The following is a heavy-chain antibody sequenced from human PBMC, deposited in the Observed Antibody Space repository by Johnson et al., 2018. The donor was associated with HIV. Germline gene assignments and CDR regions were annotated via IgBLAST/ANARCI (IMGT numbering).Heavy chain of an antibody. CDR1: GFTVSSNY. D-gene: IGHD6-6*01. V-gene: IGHV3-66*01. CDR2: IYSGGSK. Sequence: VQLVESGGGLVQPGGSLRLSCAASGFTVSSNYMSWVRQAPGKGLEWVSVIYSGGSKYYADSVKGRFTISRDNSKNTLYFQMNSLRAEDTAVYYCARARVIAARAFDIWGQGTMVTVSS. CDR3: ARARVIAARAFDI. J-gene: IGHJ3*02.